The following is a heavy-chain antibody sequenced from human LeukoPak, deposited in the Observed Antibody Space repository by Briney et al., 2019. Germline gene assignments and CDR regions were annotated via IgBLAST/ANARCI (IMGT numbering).Heavy chain of an antibody. CDR3: ARAKVDIAAAGLYYFDY. V-gene: IGHV3-53*01. CDR2: IYSGGST. J-gene: IGHJ4*02. Sequence: GGSLRLSCAASGFTASSNYMSWVRQAPGKGLEWVSVIYSGGSTYYADSVKGRFTISRDNSKNTLYLQMNSLRAEDTAVYYCARAKVDIAAAGLYYFDYWGQGTPVTVSS. CDR1: GFTASSNY. D-gene: IGHD6-13*01.